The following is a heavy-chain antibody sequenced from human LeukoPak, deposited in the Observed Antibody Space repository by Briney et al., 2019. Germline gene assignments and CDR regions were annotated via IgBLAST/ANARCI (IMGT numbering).Heavy chain of an antibody. V-gene: IGHV4-34*01. CDR1: GGSFSGYY. CDR3: ARGSRVVVAAFRRPFDY. D-gene: IGHD2-15*01. Sequence: SENLSLNCAGYGGSFSGYYWSWIRQPPGKGLEWIGEINHSGSTNYNPSLKSRVTISVDTSKNQFSLKLSSVTAADTAVYYCARGSRVVVAAFRRPFDYWGQGTLVTVSS. J-gene: IGHJ4*02. CDR2: INHSGST.